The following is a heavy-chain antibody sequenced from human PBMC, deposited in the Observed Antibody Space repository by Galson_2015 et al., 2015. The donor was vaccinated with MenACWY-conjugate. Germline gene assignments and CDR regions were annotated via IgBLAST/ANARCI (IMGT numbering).Heavy chain of an antibody. J-gene: IGHJ5*02. CDR3: ARTAGSVPP. V-gene: IGHV3-21*01. CDR2: ISATSATI. D-gene: IGHD6-13*01. Sequence: SLRLSCAASGFTFSSFSMNWVRQAPGKRLEWVSSISATSATIYYADSVKGRFTISRDNAKNSLYLQMNSLRAEDTAVYYCARTAGSVPPWGLGTLVTVSS. CDR1: GFTFSSFS.